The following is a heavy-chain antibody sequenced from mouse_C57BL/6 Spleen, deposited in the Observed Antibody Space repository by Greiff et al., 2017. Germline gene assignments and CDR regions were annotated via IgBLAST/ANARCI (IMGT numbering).Heavy chain of an antibody. CDR2: ITPYNGGP. Sequence: VQLQQSGPVLVTPGASVKMSCKASGYTFTDYYLNWVQQSHGKSLEWIGVITPYNGGPSYNQKFKGKATLPVDKSSSTAYMELNSLTAEDAAVYFCARWDDYDGEGDMDYWGQGTSVTVSS. CDR1: GYTFTDYY. J-gene: IGHJ4*01. CDR3: ARWDDYDGEGDMDY. V-gene: IGHV1-19*01. D-gene: IGHD2-4*01.